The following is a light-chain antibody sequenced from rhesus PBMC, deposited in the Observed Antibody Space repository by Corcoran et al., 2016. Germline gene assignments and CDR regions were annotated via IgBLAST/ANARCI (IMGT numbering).Light chain of an antibody. V-gene: IGKV1-74*01. Sequence: DIQMTQSPSSLSASVGDRVTITCQASQSLYKYLNWYQQQPGKIPKLLIYRASSWQSGIPSRFSGRGSGTDFPLTISSLQPEDFATYYCQQGYSYPYSFGQGTKVEI. CDR1: QSLYKY. CDR3: QQGYSYPYS. J-gene: IGKJ2*01. CDR2: RAS.